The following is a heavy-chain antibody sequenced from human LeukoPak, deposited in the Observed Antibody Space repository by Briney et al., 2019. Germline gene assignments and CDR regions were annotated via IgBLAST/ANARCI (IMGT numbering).Heavy chain of an antibody. J-gene: IGHJ3*02. Sequence: GESLKISCKGYGYSFTNYWIGWVRRMPGKGLECMGIIYPGDSDTKYSPSFEGQVTISADKSISTAYLQWSSLKASDTAMYYCARLATLGYYGSGTSHTDAFDIWGQGTMVTVSS. CDR1: GYSFTNYW. CDR3: ARLATLGYYGSGTSHTDAFDI. V-gene: IGHV5-51*01. CDR2: IYPGDSDT. D-gene: IGHD3-10*01.